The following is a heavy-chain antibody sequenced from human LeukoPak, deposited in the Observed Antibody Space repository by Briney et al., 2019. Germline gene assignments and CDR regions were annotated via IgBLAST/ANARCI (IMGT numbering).Heavy chain of an antibody. CDR2: ISYSGNT. Sequence: PSETLSLTCTVSGDSIINTNYYWGWIRQPPGEGLEWFGSISYSGNTYYNPSLKTRITISVDTSKNQFSLKLSSVTAADTAVYYCARDTKSIAAPLDYWGQGTLVTVSS. CDR3: ARDTKSIAAPLDY. J-gene: IGHJ4*02. V-gene: IGHV4-39*07. D-gene: IGHD6-6*01. CDR1: GDSIINTNYY.